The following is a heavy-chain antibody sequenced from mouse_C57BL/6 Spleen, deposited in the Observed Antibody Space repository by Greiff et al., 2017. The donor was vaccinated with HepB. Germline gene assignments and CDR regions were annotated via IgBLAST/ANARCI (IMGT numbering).Heavy chain of an antibody. Sequence: VQLQQSGAELARPGASVKMSCKASGYTFTSYTMHWVKQRPGQGLEWIGYINPSSGYTKYNQKFKDKATLTADKSSSTAYMQLSSLTSEDSAVYYCARWLHHAMDYWGQGTSVTVSS. J-gene: IGHJ4*01. CDR2: INPSSGYT. CDR3: ARWLHHAMDY. D-gene: IGHD2-2*01. V-gene: IGHV1-4*01. CDR1: GYTFTSYT.